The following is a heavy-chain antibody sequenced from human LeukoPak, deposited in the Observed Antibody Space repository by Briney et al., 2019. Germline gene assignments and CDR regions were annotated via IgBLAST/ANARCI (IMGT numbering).Heavy chain of an antibody. CDR1: GYTFTGYY. CDR2: INPNNGGT. V-gene: IGHV1-2*02. J-gene: IGHJ4*02. Sequence: ASVKVSCKASGYTFTGYYIHWVRQAPGQGLEWMGWINPNNGGTISPHNFQGRVTMTRDTSNSTAYMELSRLRSDDTAVYYCAREYGGSYQDWGQGTLVTVSS. CDR3: AREYGGSYQD. D-gene: IGHD1-26*01.